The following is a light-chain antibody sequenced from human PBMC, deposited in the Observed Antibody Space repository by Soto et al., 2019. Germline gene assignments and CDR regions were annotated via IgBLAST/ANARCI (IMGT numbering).Light chain of an antibody. CDR1: QSVSSN. CDR3: QQRSNWPLT. Sequence: EIVMTQSPATLSVSPGERATLSCRASQSVSSNLAWYQQKPGQPPRLLIYGASNRATGIPDRFDGSGSGTDFTLTISRLEPEDFAVYYCQQRSNWPLTFGGGTKVDIK. J-gene: IGKJ4*01. V-gene: IGKV3D-20*02. CDR2: GAS.